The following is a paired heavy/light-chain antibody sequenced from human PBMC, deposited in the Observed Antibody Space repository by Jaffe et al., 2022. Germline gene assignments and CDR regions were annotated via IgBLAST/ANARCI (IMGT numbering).Heavy chain of an antibody. CDR2: IYYSGST. CDR3: ARESIAAAGINFDY. D-gene: IGHD6-13*01. CDR1: GGSISSYY. J-gene: IGHJ4*02. V-gene: IGHV4-59*01. Sequence: QVQLQESGPGLVKPSETLSLTCTVSGGSISSYYWSWIRQPPGKGLEWIGYIYYSGSTNYNPSLKSRVTISVDTSKNQFSLKLSSVTAADTAVYYCARESIAAAGINFDYWGQGTLVTVSS.
Light chain of an antibody. CDR1: QGISSA. CDR3: QQFNSYPRT. V-gene: IGKV1-13*02. Sequence: AIQLTQSPSSLSASVGDRVTITCRASQGISSALAWYQQKPGKAPKLLIYDASSLESGVPSRFSGSGSGTDFTLTISSLQPEDFATYYCQQFNSYPRTFGQGTKLEIK. CDR2: DAS. J-gene: IGKJ2*01.